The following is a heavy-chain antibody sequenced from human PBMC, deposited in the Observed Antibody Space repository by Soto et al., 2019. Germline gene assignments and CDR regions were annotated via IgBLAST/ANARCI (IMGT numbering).Heavy chain of an antibody. J-gene: IGHJ6*02. CDR2: IIPFIGTS. CDR1: GDTFSSYG. CDR3: ARVVMTTVPASYYYGMDV. Sequence: GASVKVSCKASGDTFSSYGLSWVRQAPGQGLEWMGMIIPFIGTSKYAQKFQGRVTISADESTSAGYMELTSLRSEDTALYYCARVVMTTVPASYYYGMDVWGQGTTVTVSS. D-gene: IGHD4-4*01. V-gene: IGHV1-69*11.